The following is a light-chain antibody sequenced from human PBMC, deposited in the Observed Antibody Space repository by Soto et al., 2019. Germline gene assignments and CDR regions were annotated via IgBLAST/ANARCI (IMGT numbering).Light chain of an antibody. CDR3: RSYGSSSYS. J-gene: IGKJ2*01. CDR1: QSVSSSD. Sequence: EIGLTQSQGTLSLYPGERATLSCRASQSVSSSDLAWYQQKPGQAPRLLIYGASNRSTGIPDRFSGSGSGTDFALTIRRLEPEDFALYYWRSYGSSSYSFGQGTRLELQ. V-gene: IGKV3-20*01. CDR2: GAS.